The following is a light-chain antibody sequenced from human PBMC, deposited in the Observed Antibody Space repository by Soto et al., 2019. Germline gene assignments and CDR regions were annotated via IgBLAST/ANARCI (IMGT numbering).Light chain of an antibody. CDR1: NIGTKS. CDR2: HDR. V-gene: IGLV3-21*02. Sequence: SYELTQPPSVSVAPGQTATITCGGNNIGTKSVHGYQQKPGQAPVLVVFHDRDRPSGIPDRFSGSHSGNTATLNISRVEAGDEADYYCQVWDDNSDHTGVFGVGTKLTVL. CDR3: QVWDDNSDHTGV. J-gene: IGLJ3*02.